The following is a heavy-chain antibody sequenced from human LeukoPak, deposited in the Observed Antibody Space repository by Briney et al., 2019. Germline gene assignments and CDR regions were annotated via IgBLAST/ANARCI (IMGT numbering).Heavy chain of an antibody. CDR3: AKGRKSYYYGMDV. V-gene: IGHV3-23*01. CDR1: GFTFSMYA. J-gene: IGHJ6*02. CDR2: ISGSGGST. Sequence: GGSLRLSCAASGFTFSMYAMNWVRQAPGKGLEWVSGISGSGGSTYYADSVKGRFTIYRDNSKNTLYLQMNSLRAEDTAVYHCAKGRKSYYYGMDVWGQGTTVTVSS. D-gene: IGHD1-14*01.